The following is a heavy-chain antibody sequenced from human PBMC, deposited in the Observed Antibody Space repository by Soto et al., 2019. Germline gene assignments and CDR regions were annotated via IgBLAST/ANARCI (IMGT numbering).Heavy chain of an antibody. CDR3: ARRYSGGWYFDY. CDR2: MYYSGST. J-gene: IGHJ4*02. CDR1: GDSISSSSYY. D-gene: IGHD6-19*01. Sequence: QLQLQESGPGLVKPSETLSLTCTVSGDSISSSSYYWGWIRQPPGKGLEWIGSMYYSGSTYYNPSLSSRVTIAVDTSKNRFSLMLSSVTAADAAVYYCARRYSGGWYFDYWGQGTLVTVSS. V-gene: IGHV4-39*01.